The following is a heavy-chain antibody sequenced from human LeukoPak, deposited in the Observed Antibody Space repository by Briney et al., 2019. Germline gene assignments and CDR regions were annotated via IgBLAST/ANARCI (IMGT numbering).Heavy chain of an antibody. CDR1: GFTFSTFS. Sequence: PGGSLRLSCAASGFTFSTFSMNWVRQAPGKGLEWVSYISGGSDTIYYVDSVKGRFTISRDNVKNLLYLHMNSLRDEDTAVYYCARVPYTTGTCDYWGQGTLVTVFS. V-gene: IGHV3-48*02. CDR2: ISGGSDTI. CDR3: ARVPYTTGTCDY. J-gene: IGHJ4*02. D-gene: IGHD3-16*01.